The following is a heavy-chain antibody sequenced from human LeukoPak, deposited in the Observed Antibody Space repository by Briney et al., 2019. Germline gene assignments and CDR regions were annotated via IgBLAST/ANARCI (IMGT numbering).Heavy chain of an antibody. CDR1: GGTFSSYA. D-gene: IGHD3-22*01. CDR2: IIPIFGTA. CDR3: ARFGADYYDSSGYPTDDY. J-gene: IGHJ4*02. Sequence: SVKVSCKASGGTFSSYAISWGRQAPGQGREWMGGIIPIFGTANYAQKFQGRVTITTDESTSTAYMELSSLRSEDTAVYYCARFGADYYDSSGYPTDDYWGQGTLVTVSS. V-gene: IGHV1-69*05.